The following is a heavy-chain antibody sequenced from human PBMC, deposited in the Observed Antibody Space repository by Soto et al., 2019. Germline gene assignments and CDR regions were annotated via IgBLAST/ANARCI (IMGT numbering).Heavy chain of an antibody. D-gene: IGHD6-6*01. V-gene: IGHV3-30-3*01. CDR1: GFTFSSYA. CDR3: ARDPQESSSRAEYYYYGMDV. CDR2: ISYDGSNK. J-gene: IGHJ6*02. Sequence: QVQLVESGGGVVQPGRSLRLSCAASGFTFSSYAMHWVRQAPGKGLEWVAVISYDGSNKYYADSVKGRFTISRDNSKNTLYLQMNSLRAEDTAVYYCARDPQESSSRAEYYYYGMDVWGQGTTVTVSS.